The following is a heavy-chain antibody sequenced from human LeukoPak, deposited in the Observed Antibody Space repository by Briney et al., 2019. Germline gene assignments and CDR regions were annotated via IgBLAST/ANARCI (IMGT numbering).Heavy chain of an antibody. CDR1: GGSFSGYY. V-gene: IGHV4-34*01. CDR3: ARGGRIMIFSHRVLNAFDI. D-gene: IGHD3-9*01. Sequence: SETLSLTCAVYGGSFSGYYWSWIRQPPGKGLEWIGEINHSGSTNYNPSLKSRVTISVDTSKNQFSLKLSSVTAADTAVYYCARGGRIMIFSHRVLNAFDIWGQGTMVTVSS. J-gene: IGHJ3*02. CDR2: INHSGST.